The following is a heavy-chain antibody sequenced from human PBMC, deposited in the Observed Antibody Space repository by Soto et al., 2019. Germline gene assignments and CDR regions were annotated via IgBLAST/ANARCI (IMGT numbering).Heavy chain of an antibody. CDR3: ASLSDFWSGYYFDY. V-gene: IGHV3-66*01. D-gene: IGHD3-3*01. Sequence: GGSLRLSCAASGFTVSSNYMSWVRQAPGKGLEWVSVIYGGGSTYYADSVKGRFTISRDNSKNTLYLQMNSLRAEDTAVYYCASLSDFWSGYYFDYWGQGTLVTVSS. J-gene: IGHJ4*02. CDR2: IYGGGST. CDR1: GFTVSSNY.